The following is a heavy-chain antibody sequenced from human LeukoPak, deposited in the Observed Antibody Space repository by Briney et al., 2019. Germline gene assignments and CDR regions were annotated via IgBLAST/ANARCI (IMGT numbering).Heavy chain of an antibody. D-gene: IGHD6-6*01. Sequence: PSETLSLTCAVYGGSFSGYYWSWIRQHPGKGLEWIGYIYYSGSTYYNPSLKSRVTISVDTSKNQFSLKLSSVTAADTAVYYCARNDLYSSSHHYDYWGQGTLVTVSS. CDR3: ARNDLYSSSHHYDY. CDR1: GGSFSGYY. J-gene: IGHJ4*02. CDR2: IYYSGST. V-gene: IGHV4-31*11.